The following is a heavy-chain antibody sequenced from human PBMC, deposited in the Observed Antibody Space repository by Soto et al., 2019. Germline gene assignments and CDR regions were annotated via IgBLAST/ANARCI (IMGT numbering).Heavy chain of an antibody. CDR1: GGSISSYY. D-gene: IGHD1-26*01. J-gene: IGHJ4*02. CDR3: ARLQEQRAFDY. Sequence: SETLSLTCTVSGGSISSYYWSWIRQPPGKGLEWIGYIYYSGSTNYNPSLKSRVTISVDTSKNQFSLKLSSVTAADTAVYYCARLQEQRAFDYWGQGTLVTVSS. CDR2: IYYSGST. V-gene: IGHV4-59*08.